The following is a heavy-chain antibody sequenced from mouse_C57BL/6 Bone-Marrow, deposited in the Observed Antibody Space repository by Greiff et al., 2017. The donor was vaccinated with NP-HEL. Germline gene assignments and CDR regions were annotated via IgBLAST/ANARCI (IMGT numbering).Heavy chain of an antibody. D-gene: IGHD2-4*01. V-gene: IGHV1-53*01. CDR3: ARWGLRHDYAMDD. CDR2: INPSNGGT. J-gene: IGHJ4*01. CDR1: GYTFTSYW. Sequence: QVQLVESGTELVKPGASVKLSCKASGYTFTSYWMHWVKQRPGQGLEWIGNINPSNGGTNYNETFKSKATLTVDKSSSTAYMQLSSLTSEDSAVYYCARWGLRHDYAMDDWGQGTSVTVSS.